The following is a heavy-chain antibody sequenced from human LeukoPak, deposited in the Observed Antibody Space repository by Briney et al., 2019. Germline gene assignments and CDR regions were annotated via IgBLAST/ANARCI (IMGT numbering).Heavy chain of an antibody. D-gene: IGHD4-17*01. V-gene: IGHV3-23*01. CDR3: AKERQTGDYFTSDR. J-gene: IGHJ5*02. Sequence: PGGSLRLSCAASGFSFSSYTMNWFRQAPGKGLEWVSAINGGGSNTFYAGSVRGRFTISRDNSKDTLYLQMNSLRGEDTALYYCAKERQTGDYFTSDRWGQGTLVTVSS. CDR1: GFSFSSYT. CDR2: INGGGSNT.